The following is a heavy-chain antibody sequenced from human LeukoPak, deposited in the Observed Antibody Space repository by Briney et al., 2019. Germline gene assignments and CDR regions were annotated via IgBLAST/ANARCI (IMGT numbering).Heavy chain of an antibody. CDR2: TYYRSKWFM. J-gene: IGHJ4*02. Sequence: SQTLSLTCAISGDSVSSNSNAWNWVRQSPSRGLEWLGRTYYRSKWFMDYAVSVKSRMTVNPDTTKNQFSLQLNSVTPEDTAVYYCVRARPKNLFDCWGQGTVVTVSS. CDR1: GDSVSSNSNA. D-gene: IGHD2/OR15-2a*01. V-gene: IGHV6-1*01. CDR3: VRARPKNLFDC.